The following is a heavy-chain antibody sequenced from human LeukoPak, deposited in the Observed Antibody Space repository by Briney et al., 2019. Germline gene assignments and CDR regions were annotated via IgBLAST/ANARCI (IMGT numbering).Heavy chain of an antibody. D-gene: IGHD5-18*01. CDR2: ISNGGSI. CDR3: ARDFSYGSGFDY. V-gene: IGHV3-64*01. J-gene: IGHJ4*02. Sequence: GGSLRLSCAASGFSISRYALHWVRQAPGTGLQYVSGISNGGSIDYSNSVKGRFTISRDNSKNTLYLQMGSLRPEDMAVYYCARDFSYGSGFDYWGQGILVTVSS. CDR1: GFSISRYA.